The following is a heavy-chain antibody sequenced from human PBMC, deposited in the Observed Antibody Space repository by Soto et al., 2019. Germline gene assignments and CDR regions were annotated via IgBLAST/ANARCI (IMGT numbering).Heavy chain of an antibody. J-gene: IGHJ6*02. Sequence: ASVKFSFKASGYSFTGHYMHWVRRAPGRSPEWMGWVNLNTGGTDYAQEFQGRVTMTTATSIRTVYLEVTGLKFDDTAIYYCARDPSSFLGRVYGMDVWGQGTAVTVSS. CDR2: VNLNTGGT. CDR3: ARDPSSFLGRVYGMDV. CDR1: GYSFTGHY. V-gene: IGHV1-2*02.